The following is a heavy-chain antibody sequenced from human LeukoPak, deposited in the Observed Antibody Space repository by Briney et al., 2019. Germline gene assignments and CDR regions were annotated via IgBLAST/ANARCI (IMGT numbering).Heavy chain of an antibody. V-gene: IGHV3-74*01. CDR1: GFDLSSNW. J-gene: IGHJ4*02. CDR3: ATSLGAVTNYFGY. D-gene: IGHD4-17*01. CDR2: IKGDGIST. Sequence: RGALRLSCAASGFDLSSNWMHWIRHDPGQRLVWVSRIKGDGISTNYADSVKGRFTISRDIAKNTLYLQLNSLRADDTAAYYCATSLGAVTNYFGYWGQGTLVNVSS.